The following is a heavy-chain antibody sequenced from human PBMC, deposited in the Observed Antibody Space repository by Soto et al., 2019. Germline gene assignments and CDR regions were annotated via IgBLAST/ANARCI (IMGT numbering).Heavy chain of an antibody. CDR2: ISKSGIDI. V-gene: IGHV3-48*03. D-gene: IGHD1-26*01. Sequence: EVQLVESGGGLVQPGGSLRLSCVASGFTFSTSEMNWVRQAPGKGLEWVSYISKSGIDIYYADSVKGRFTISRDNANNSLYLQMNSLRDAETAVYYCAPRKSGSFNIGAIDIFGQGKMGTVS. CDR1: GFTFSTSE. CDR3: APRKSGSFNIGAIDI. J-gene: IGHJ3*02.